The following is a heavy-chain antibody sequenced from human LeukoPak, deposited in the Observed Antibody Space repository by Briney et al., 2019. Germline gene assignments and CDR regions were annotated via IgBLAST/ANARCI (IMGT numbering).Heavy chain of an antibody. CDR2: ISSSSIYI. CDR3: ARGGRGYSYDPFDY. J-gene: IGHJ4*02. CDR1: GFIFSSYS. V-gene: IGHV3-21*01. Sequence: GGSLRLSCAASGFIFSSYSMNWVRQAPGKGLEWVSSISSSSIYIYYADSVKGRSTISRDNAKNSLYLQMNSLRAEDTAVYYCARGGRGYSYDPFDYWGQGTLVTVSS. D-gene: IGHD5-18*01.